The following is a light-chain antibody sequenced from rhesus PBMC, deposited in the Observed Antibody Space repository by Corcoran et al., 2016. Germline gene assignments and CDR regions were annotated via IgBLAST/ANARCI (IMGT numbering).Light chain of an antibody. CDR3: QKYSSSPFT. Sequence: QVILTQSPATLSLSPGERATLSCRASQRISSYLAWYQQKPGQAPKLLIYGASNKATGIPDRVSGSGSGTDFPLTINSLEPEDSAVYYCQKYSSSPFTFGPGTKLDI. CDR1: QRISSY. CDR2: GAS. V-gene: IGKV3-53*02. J-gene: IGKJ3*01.